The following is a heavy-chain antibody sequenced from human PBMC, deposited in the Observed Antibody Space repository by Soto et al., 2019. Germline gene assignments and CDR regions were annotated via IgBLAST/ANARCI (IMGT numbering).Heavy chain of an antibody. CDR3: AKCDVLMTTSGGWCNGFDP. CDR2: ISGSGGNT. Sequence: EVQLLESGGSLVQPGGSLSLSCAASGFTFSTFAMNWVRQAPGEGLEWVSSISGSGGNTQYADSVKGRVTISRDNSKNTLYLQMNTLRAEDTAVYYCAKCDVLMTTSGGWCNGFDPWGQGTLVIVSS. CDR1: GFTFSTFA. V-gene: IGHV3-23*01. J-gene: IGHJ5*02. D-gene: IGHD2-21*01.